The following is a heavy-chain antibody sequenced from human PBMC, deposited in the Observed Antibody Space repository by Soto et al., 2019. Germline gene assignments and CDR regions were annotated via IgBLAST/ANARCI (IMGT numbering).Heavy chain of an antibody. V-gene: IGHV1-3*01. J-gene: IGHJ6*02. D-gene: IGHD2-2*01. Sequence: ASVKVSCKASGYTFTSYAMHWVRQAPGQRLEWMGWINAGNGNTKYSQKFQGRVTITRDTSASTAYMELSSLRSEDTAVYYCARTIVVLPAAISYYYYGIDVRAQRTTVTGSS. CDR1: GYTFTSYA. CDR2: INAGNGNT. CDR3: ARTIVVLPAAISYYYYGIDV.